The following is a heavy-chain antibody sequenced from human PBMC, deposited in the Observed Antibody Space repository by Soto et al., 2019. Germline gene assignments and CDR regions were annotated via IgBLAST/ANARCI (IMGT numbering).Heavy chain of an antibody. D-gene: IGHD3-9*01. CDR3: ATTTGYSYYYYGMGV. CDR1: GYTFTSYD. Sequence: GASVKVSCKASGYTFTSYDINWVRQAPGQGLEWMGWISAYNGNTNSAQKFQGRVTMTTDTSTSTGYMELRSLRSDDTAVYYCATTTGYSYYYYGMGVWGQGTTVTVSS. V-gene: IGHV1-18*01. CDR2: ISAYNGNT. J-gene: IGHJ6*02.